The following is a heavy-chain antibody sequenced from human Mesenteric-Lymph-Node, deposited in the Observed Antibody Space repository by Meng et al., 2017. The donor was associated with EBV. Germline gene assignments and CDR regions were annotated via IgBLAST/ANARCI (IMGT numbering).Heavy chain of an antibody. Sequence: QVQLVQSGAVVKKSGASVKVSCKASGYSFISYAIHWVRQAPGQGLEWVGWINVGNGNTRYSQKLQGRVSITRDTAASTAYMELSSLRSEDTGIYFCARDPYYGSGSSLDYWGQGTLVTVSS. CDR3: ARDPYYGSGSSLDY. J-gene: IGHJ4*02. CDR1: GYSFISYA. CDR2: INVGNGNT. D-gene: IGHD3-10*01. V-gene: IGHV1-3*01.